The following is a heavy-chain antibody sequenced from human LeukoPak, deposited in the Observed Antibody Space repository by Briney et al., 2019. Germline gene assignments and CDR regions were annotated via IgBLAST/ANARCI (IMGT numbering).Heavy chain of an antibody. V-gene: IGHV4-59*08. J-gene: IGHJ4*02. CDR3: AGERSGYYYNRFDY. CDR1: GGSIRSYY. CDR2: IYYSGNT. Sequence: PSETLSLTCTVSGGSIRSYYWSWIRQPPGKGLEWIGYIYYSGNTKYNPSLKSRVSMSVDTSNNHFSLRLSSVTAADTAVYLCAGERSGYYYNRFDYWGQGNLVTVSS. D-gene: IGHD3-22*01.